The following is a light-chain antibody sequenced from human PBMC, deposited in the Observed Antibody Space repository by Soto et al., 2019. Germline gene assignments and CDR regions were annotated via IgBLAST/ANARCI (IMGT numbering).Light chain of an antibody. CDR1: HNDIGTYDY. Sequence: GQSITISCTGNHNDIGTYDYVSWYQQHPGRAPRLLIHGVTTRPSGISGRFSASKSGLTASLTISGLQPEDEADYYCSSFTSNRISVFGPGTKATLL. CDR3: SSFTSNRISV. CDR2: GVT. V-gene: IGLV2-14*03. J-gene: IGLJ1*01.